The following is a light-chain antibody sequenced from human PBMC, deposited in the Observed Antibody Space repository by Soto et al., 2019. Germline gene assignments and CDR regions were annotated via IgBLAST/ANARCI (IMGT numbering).Light chain of an antibody. Sequence: DIQMTQSPSTLSASVGDRVTITCRASQSISSWLAWYQHKPGKAPNLLIYKASSLESGVPSRFSGSGSGTEFTLTVSSPQPDDFATYYCQQYDSYPLTFGGGTKVEIK. CDR3: QQYDSYPLT. CDR1: QSISSW. CDR2: KAS. J-gene: IGKJ4*01. V-gene: IGKV1-5*03.